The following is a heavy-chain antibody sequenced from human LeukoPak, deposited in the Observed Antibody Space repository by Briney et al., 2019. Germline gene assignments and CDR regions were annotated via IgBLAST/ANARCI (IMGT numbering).Heavy chain of an antibody. V-gene: IGHV1-8*03. Sequence: ASVKVSCKASGYTFTSYDINWVRQATGQGLEWMGWMNPNSGNTGYAQKFQGRVTITRNTSISTAYMELSSLRSEDTAVYYCARRAVAAKPGGPYYFDYWGQGTLVTVSS. CDR1: GYTFTSYD. CDR2: MNPNSGNT. J-gene: IGHJ4*02. CDR3: ARRAVAAKPGGPYYFDY. D-gene: IGHD6-19*01.